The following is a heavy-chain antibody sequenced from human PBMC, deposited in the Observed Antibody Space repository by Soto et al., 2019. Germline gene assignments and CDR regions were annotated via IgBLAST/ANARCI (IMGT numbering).Heavy chain of an antibody. J-gene: IGHJ6*02. Sequence: ASVKVSCKASGGTFSSYAISWVRQAPGQGLEWMGGIIPIFGTANYAQKFQGRVTITADESTSTAYMELSSLRSEDTAVYYCARVASVPAAMEVDYYYYGMDVWGQGTTVTVSS. CDR2: IIPIFGTA. D-gene: IGHD2-2*01. CDR1: GGTFSSYA. CDR3: ARVASVPAAMEVDYYYYGMDV. V-gene: IGHV1-69*13.